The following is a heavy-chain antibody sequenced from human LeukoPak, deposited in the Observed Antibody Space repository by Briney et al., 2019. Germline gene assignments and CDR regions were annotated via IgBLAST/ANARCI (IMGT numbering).Heavy chain of an antibody. J-gene: IGHJ5*02. CDR1: GFTFSNYA. V-gene: IGHV3-23*01. CDR3: ARDPRYCSGGSCYSEPNWFDP. D-gene: IGHD2-15*01. CDR2: ISGSGAST. Sequence: GGSLRLSCAASGFTFSNYAMSWVRQAPGKGLEWVSVISGSGASTYYADSVKGRFTISRDNSKNTLYLQMNSLRAEDTAVYYCARDPRYCSGGSCYSEPNWFDPWGQGTLVTVSS.